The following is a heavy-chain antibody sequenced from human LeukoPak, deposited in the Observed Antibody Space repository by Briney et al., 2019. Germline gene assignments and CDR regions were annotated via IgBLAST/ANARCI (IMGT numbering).Heavy chain of an antibody. CDR3: ARLYYYGSGSGDC. CDR1: GGSISSYY. CDR2: IYYSGST. V-gene: IGHV4-59*08. Sequence: PSETLSLTCTVSGGSISSYYWSWIRQPPGKGLEWIGYIYYSGSTNYNPSLKSRVTISVDTSKNQFSLKLSSVTAADTAVYYCARLYYYGSGSGDCWGQGTLVTVSS. J-gene: IGHJ4*02. D-gene: IGHD3-10*01.